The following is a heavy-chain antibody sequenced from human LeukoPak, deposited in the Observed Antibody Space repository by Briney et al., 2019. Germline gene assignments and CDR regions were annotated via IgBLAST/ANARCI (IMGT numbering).Heavy chain of an antibody. Sequence: GESLKISCKGSGYSFTSYWIGWVRQMPGKGLEWMGIIYPGDSDTRYSPSFQGQVTISADKSISTAYLQWSSLKASDTAMYYCARRPDYGDYGWYFDLWGRGTLVTVSS. CDR1: GYSFTSYW. V-gene: IGHV5-51*01. CDR2: IYPGDSDT. CDR3: ARRPDYGDYGWYFDL. J-gene: IGHJ2*01. D-gene: IGHD4-17*01.